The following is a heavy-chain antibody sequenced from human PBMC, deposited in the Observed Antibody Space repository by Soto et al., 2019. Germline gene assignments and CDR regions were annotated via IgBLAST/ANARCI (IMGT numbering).Heavy chain of an antibody. V-gene: IGHV3-30*18. D-gene: IGHD1-26*01. CDR3: AKELTYSVASGFDY. CDR1: GFTFTTYC. J-gene: IGHJ4*02. CDR2: ISCDGSHA. Sequence: QVQLVDSGGGVVQPGRSLRLSCAASGFTFTTYCMHWVRRAPGKGLEWVAVISCDGSHAYYADSVKGRFTIYRDNSKNTLYLQINSLRAEDTAVYYCAKELTYSVASGFDYWGRGTLVTVSS.